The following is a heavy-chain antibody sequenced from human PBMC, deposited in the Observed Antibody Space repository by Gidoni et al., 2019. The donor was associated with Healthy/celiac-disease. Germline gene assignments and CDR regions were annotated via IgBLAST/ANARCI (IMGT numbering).Heavy chain of an antibody. D-gene: IGHD1-1*01. CDR1: GFTFSSYG. CDR2: ISYDGSNK. CDR3: AKALLEPQGMDV. J-gene: IGHJ6*02. Sequence: QVQLVESGGGVVQPGWSLRLSCAASGFTFSSYGMHWVRQAPGKGLEWVAVISYDGSNKYYADSVKGRFTISRDNSKNTLYLQMNSLRAEDTAVYYCAKALLEPQGMDVWGQGTTVTVSS. V-gene: IGHV3-30*18.